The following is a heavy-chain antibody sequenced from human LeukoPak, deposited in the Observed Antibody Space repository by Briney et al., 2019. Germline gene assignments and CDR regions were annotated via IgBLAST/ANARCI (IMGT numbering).Heavy chain of an antibody. CDR2: INPNSGGT. CDR3: ARAMSGGDSPQAGGMDV. D-gene: IGHD2-21*02. V-gene: IGHV1-2*04. J-gene: IGHJ6*02. CDR1: GYTFTGYY. Sequence: ASVNVSCKASGYTFTGYYKHWVRQAPGQGLEWMGWINPNSGGTNYAQKFQGWVTMTRDTSISTAYMELSRLRSDDTAVYYCARAMSGGDSPQAGGMDVWGQGTTVTVSS.